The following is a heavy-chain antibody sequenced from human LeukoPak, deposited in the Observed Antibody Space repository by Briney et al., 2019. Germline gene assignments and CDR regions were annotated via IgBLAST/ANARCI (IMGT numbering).Heavy chain of an antibody. D-gene: IGHD3-22*01. V-gene: IGHV3-48*02. CDR1: GFTFRSYS. Sequence: PGGSLRLSCAASGFTFRSYSMHWVRQAPGKGLEWVSYISGTSSTIYYADSVKGRFTISRDNAKNSLYLQMNSLGDEDTAVYYCARAAPYYYDSSGYSAFDSWGQGTMVTVSA. CDR3: ARAAPYYYDSSGYSAFDS. J-gene: IGHJ3*02. CDR2: ISGTSSTI.